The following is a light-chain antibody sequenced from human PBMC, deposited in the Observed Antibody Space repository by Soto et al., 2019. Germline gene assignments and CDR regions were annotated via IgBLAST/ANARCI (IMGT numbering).Light chain of an antibody. V-gene: IGLV2-14*01. CDR3: CSYSGSSFV. CDR1: SSDVGGYSY. CDR2: DVS. Sequence: QSVLTQPASVSGSPGQSMTISCTGTSSDVGGYSYVSWYQQFPGKAPKLIIYDVSNRPSGVSGRFSGSRSGNTASLTISGLQAEDEAEYYCCSYSGSSFVFGTGTKLTVL. J-gene: IGLJ1*01.